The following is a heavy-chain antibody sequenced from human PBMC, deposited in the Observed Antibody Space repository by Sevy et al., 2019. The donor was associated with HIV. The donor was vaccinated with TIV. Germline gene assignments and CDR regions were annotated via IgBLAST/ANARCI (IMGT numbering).Heavy chain of an antibody. CDR1: GYSISSGYY. Sequence: SETLSLTCAVSGYSISSGYYWGWIRQPTGKGLEWIGSIYHGGSTYYNPSLKSRVTISVDTSKNQFSLKLSSVTAADTAVYYCARDMETRNRYSYGPESAGIDYWGQGTLVTVSS. V-gene: IGHV4-38-2*02. CDR3: ARDMETRNRYSYGPESAGIDY. J-gene: IGHJ4*02. D-gene: IGHD5-18*01. CDR2: IYHGGST.